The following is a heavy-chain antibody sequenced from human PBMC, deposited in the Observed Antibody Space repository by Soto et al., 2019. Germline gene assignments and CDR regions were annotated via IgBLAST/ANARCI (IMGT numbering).Heavy chain of an antibody. CDR2: IIPIFGTA. CDR3: ARDKYEYYDYVWGSYPKARWFDP. J-gene: IGHJ5*02. CDR1: GGTFSSYA. Sequence: SVKVSCKASGGTFSSYAISWVRQAPGQGLEWMGGIIPIFGTANYAQKFQGRVTITADESTSTAYMELSSLRSEDTAVYYCARDKYEYYDYVWGSYPKARWFDPRGQGTLVTVSS. D-gene: IGHD3-16*02. V-gene: IGHV1-69*13.